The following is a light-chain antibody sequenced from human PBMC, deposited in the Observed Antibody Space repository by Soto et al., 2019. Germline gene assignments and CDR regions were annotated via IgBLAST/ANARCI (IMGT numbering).Light chain of an antibody. CDR3: QQYGSSAPT. V-gene: IGKV3-20*01. Sequence: EIVLTQSPGTLSLSPGERATLSCRASQSVSSSYLAWYQQKPGKAPRLTIYGASSRATGIPDRFRGSGSGADFTFTISRLKPEDFAVYYRQQYGSSAPTFAGGTKVDIK. J-gene: IGKJ4*01. CDR1: QSVSSSY. CDR2: GAS.